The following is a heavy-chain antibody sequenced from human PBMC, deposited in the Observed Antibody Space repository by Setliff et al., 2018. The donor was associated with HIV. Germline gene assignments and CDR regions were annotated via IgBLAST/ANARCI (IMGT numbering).Heavy chain of an antibody. V-gene: IGHV1-3*01. Sequence: ASVKVSCKASGYTFTTYSLHWVRQAPGQSLAWMGWINVGNGDTKYSQDLQGRITITRDTSANTAYMELSRLRSDDTAVYFCARGALLAVFDFDHWGHGTLVTVSS. D-gene: IGHD3-10*01. CDR2: INVGNGDT. CDR3: ARGALLAVFDFDH. J-gene: IGHJ4*01. CDR1: GYTFTTYS.